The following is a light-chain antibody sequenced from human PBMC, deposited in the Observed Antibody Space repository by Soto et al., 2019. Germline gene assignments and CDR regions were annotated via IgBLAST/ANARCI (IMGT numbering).Light chain of an antibody. Sequence: QSVLTQPPSVSGARGERVTISCTGSSSNIGATYDVQWYQQLPGTAPKLLIYGNSNRPSGVPDRFSGSKSGTSASLAITGLQADDEADYYCQSYDSSLSAHYVFGTGTKVT. CDR1: SSNIGATYD. CDR3: QSYDSSLSAHYV. CDR2: GNS. J-gene: IGLJ1*01. V-gene: IGLV1-40*01.